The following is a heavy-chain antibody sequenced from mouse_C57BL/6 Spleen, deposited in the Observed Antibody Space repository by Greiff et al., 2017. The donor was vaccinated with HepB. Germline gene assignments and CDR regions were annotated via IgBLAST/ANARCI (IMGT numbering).Heavy chain of an antibody. CDR3: ARITTVVPYYFDY. D-gene: IGHD1-1*01. V-gene: IGHV1-50*01. Sequence: VQLQQPGAELVKPGASVKLSCKASGYTFTSYWMQWVKQRPGQGLEWIGEIDPSDSYTNYNQKFKGKATFTADTSSNTAYMQLSSLTTEDSAIYYCARITTVVPYYFDYWGQGTTLTVSS. CDR2: IDPSDSYT. J-gene: IGHJ2*01. CDR1: GYTFTSYW.